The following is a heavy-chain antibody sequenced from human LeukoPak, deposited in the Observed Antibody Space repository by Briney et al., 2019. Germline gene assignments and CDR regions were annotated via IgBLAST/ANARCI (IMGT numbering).Heavy chain of an antibody. J-gene: IGHJ4*02. D-gene: IGHD3-3*01. CDR3: ARDVGSLYDFWSGYIDY. Sequence: ASVKVSCKASGYTFTSYDINWVRQATGQGLEWMGWMNPNSGNTNYAQKFQGRVTMTTDTSTSTVYLELRSLRSDDTAVYYCARDVGSLYDFWSGYIDYWGQGTLVTVSS. CDR2: MNPNSGNT. V-gene: IGHV1-8*01. CDR1: GYTFTSYD.